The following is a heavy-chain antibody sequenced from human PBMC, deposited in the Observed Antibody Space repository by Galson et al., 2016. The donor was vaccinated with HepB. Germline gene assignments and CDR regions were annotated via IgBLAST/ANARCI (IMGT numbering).Heavy chain of an antibody. CDR1: GFTFHDAW. D-gene: IGHD1-26*01. CDR2: IASTDGTT. J-gene: IGHJ4*02. CDR3: ARGEGSGSWLVGH. Sequence: SLRLSCAASGFTFHDAWMSWVRQAPGKGLEWIAHIASTDGTTDYAASVKGRFTISRDNAKNSLFLQMNSLRADDTALYYCARGEGSGSWLVGHWGQGTLVTVSS. V-gene: IGHV3-11*04.